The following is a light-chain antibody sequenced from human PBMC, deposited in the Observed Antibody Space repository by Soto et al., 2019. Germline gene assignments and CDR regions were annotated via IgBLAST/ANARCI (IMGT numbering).Light chain of an antibody. J-gene: IGLJ1*01. CDR3: QTWGTGIQV. V-gene: IGLV4-69*01. Sequence: QPVLTQSPSASASLGASVKLTCTLSSGHSSYAIAWHQQQPEKGPRYLMKLNSDGSHSKGDGIPDRFSGSSSGAERYLTISSIQSEDEADYYCQTWGTGIQVFGTGIKLTVL. CDR1: SGHSSYA. CDR2: LNSDGSH.